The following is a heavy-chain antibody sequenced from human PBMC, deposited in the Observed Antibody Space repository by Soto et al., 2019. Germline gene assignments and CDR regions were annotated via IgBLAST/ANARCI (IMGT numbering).Heavy chain of an antibody. D-gene: IGHD6-13*01. CDR1: GYTFTSYG. CDR3: ASFSIAATDPYGMDV. V-gene: IGHV1-18*01. J-gene: IGHJ6*02. Sequence: QVQLVQSGAEVKKPGASVKVSCKASGYTFTSYGISWVRQAPGQGLEWMGWISAYNGNTNYAQKLQGRVTMTTDTSTSTAYMELRSLRSGDTAVYYCASFSIAATDPYGMDVWGQGTTVTVSS. CDR2: ISAYNGNT.